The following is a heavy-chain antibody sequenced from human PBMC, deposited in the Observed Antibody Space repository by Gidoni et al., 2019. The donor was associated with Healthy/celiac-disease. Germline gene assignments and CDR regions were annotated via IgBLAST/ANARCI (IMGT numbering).Heavy chain of an antibody. J-gene: IGHJ4*02. CDR3: ARGPGYSSSWYKVDY. CDR1: GFTFSSYS. D-gene: IGHD6-13*01. CDR2: ISSSSSYI. V-gene: IGHV3-21*01. Sequence: EVQLVESGGGLVKPGGSLRLSCAASGFTFSSYSMNWVRQAPGKGLEWVSSISSSSSYIYYADSVKGRFTISRDNAKNSLYLQMNSLRAEDTAVYYCARGPGYSSSWYKVDYWGQGTLVTVSS.